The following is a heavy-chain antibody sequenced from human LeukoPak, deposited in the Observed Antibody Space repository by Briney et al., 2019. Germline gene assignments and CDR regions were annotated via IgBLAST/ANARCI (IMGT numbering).Heavy chain of an antibody. CDR2: IYYSGST. V-gene: IGHV4-59*12. J-gene: IGHJ4*02. CDR3: ASGYYGNLGGHFDL. CDR1: GGSISSYY. D-gene: IGHD3-9*01. Sequence: SETLSLTCTVSGGSISSYYWSWIRQPPGKGLEWIGYIYYSGSTNYNPSLKSRVTISVDTSKNQFSLKLSSVTAADTAVYYCASGYYGNLGGHFDLWGQGTLVTVSS.